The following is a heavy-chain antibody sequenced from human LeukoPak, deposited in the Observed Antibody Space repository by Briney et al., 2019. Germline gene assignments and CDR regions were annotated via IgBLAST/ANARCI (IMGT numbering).Heavy chain of an antibody. V-gene: IGHV4-59*01. J-gene: IGHJ4*02. CDR1: GVSMSSSY. Sequence: SETLSLTCTVSGVSMSSSYWSWIRQPPGKGLEWIGYIYNTGDTNSNPSLKSRVTMSLDTSKNQFSLKLTSVTDADTAVYYCVQLKLDSWGQGTLVTVSS. D-gene: IGHD1-1*01. CDR2: IYNTGDT. CDR3: VQLKLDS.